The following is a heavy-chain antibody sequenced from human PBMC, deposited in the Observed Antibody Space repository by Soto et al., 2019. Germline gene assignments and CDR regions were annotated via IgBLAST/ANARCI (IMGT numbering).Heavy chain of an antibody. CDR2: ISGHNSNT. CDR3: ARGPAYNSGWYRDWFDA. J-gene: IGHJ5*02. D-gene: IGHD6-19*01. V-gene: IGHV1-18*01. Sequence: HVKLEQSGTDVKKPGASVTVSCRASGYTFTKYGINWVRQAPGHGLEWMGWISGHNSNTSHAQNFQGRVTMTTDTSTSTAYLDLRSLTSGDTGIYYCARGPAYNSGWYRDWFDAWGQGSLVTVSS. CDR1: GYTFTKYG.